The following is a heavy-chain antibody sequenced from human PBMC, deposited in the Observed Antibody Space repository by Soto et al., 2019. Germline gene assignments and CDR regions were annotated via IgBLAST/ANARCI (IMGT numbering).Heavy chain of an antibody. CDR3: AKDRRAGGNYGFYSDF. D-gene: IGHD1-7*01. CDR2: SSATGAGR. J-gene: IGHJ4*02. V-gene: IGHV3-23*01. Sequence: EVQLLESGGGLVQPGGSLTLSCAASGFTFSSYGMTWVRQAPGKGLEWVSFSSATGAGRYYADSVKGRFTISRDHSKNTLNLQMTSLRADDTAVYYCAKDRRAGGNYGFYSDFWGQGALVIVSS. CDR1: GFTFSSYG.